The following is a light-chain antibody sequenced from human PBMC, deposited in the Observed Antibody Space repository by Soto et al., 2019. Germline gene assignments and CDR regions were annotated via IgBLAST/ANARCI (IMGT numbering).Light chain of an antibody. J-gene: IGLJ3*02. V-gene: IGLV6-57*04. CDR3: QSFDTTSWV. CDR2: END. CDR1: SGNIDAYS. Sequence: NFMLTQPHSVSESPGKTVTISYTRSSGNIDAYSVHWCQQRPGSAPTTVIYENDHRPSGVSDRFSGSIDRSSNSASLIISGLKTEDEADYYCQSFDTTSWVFGGGTKLTV.